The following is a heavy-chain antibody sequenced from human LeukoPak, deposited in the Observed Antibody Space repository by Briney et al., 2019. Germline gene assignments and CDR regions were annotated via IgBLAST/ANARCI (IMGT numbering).Heavy chain of an antibody. CDR3: AKEGIRQQLVLYYFDY. V-gene: IGHV3-33*03. CDR1: GFTFINYG. D-gene: IGHD6-13*01. CDR2: IWSDGSKK. J-gene: IGHJ4*02. Sequence: PGGSLRLSCTASGFTFINYGFHWVRQAPGKGLEWVAVIWSDGSKKYYADSVKGRFTISRDNAKNSLYLQMNSLRAEDTALYYCAKEGIRQQLVLYYFDYWGQGTLVTVSS.